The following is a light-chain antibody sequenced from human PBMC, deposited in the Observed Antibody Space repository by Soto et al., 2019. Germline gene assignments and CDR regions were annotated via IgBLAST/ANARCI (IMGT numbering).Light chain of an antibody. Sequence: QSVLTQPASVSGSPGQSITISCTGTSSDVGSYNLVSWYQQHPGKAPKLMIYEVSKRPSGVSNRFSASKSGNTASLTISGLQAEDETDYYCCSYAGSSTYVFGTGTTLTVL. J-gene: IGLJ1*01. CDR3: CSYAGSSTYV. CDR1: SSDVGSYNL. CDR2: EVS. V-gene: IGLV2-23*02.